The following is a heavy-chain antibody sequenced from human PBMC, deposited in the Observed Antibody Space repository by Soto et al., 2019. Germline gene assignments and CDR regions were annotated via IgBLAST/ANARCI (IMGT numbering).Heavy chain of an antibody. CDR2: ISDGGTTI. CDR1: GFIFSDYE. J-gene: IGHJ3*01. Sequence: EAELVESGGGLVQPGGSLTLSCAASGFIFSDYEVDWVRQAPGRGPEWISYISDGGTTIYYAASVKGRFTISRDDAKKSLYLHMNNLRVDDTAIYFCVKAYCTGGTCFDAFDLWGQGTVVNVSS. CDR3: VKAYCTGGTCFDAFDL. D-gene: IGHD2-8*02. V-gene: IGHV3-48*03.